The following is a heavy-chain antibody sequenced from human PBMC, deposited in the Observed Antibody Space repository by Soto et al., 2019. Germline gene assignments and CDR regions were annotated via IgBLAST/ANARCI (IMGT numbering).Heavy chain of an antibody. CDR1: GGSFSGYY. D-gene: IGHD3-9*01. Sequence: SETLSLTCAVYGGSFSGYYWSWIRQPPGKGLEWIGEINHSGSTNYNPSLKSRVTISVDTSKNQFSLKLSSVTAADTAVYYCARGRPQKRLRYFDWSKYHPPEPKPDYYYYMDVWGKGTTVTVSS. CDR2: INHSGST. J-gene: IGHJ6*03. V-gene: IGHV4-34*01. CDR3: ARGRPQKRLRYFDWSKYHPPEPKPDYYYYMDV.